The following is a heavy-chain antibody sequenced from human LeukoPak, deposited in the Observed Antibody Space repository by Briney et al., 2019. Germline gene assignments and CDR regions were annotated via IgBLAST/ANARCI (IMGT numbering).Heavy chain of an antibody. D-gene: IGHD5-12*01. CDR2: IYHSGST. CDR3: ARGGGYASPIGY. Sequence: SETLSLTCTLSGGSISTYYCSWIRQPPGKGLEWIGYIYHSGSTNYNPSLKSRVTISVDTSKNRFSLKLSSVTAADTAVYYCARGGGYASPIGYWGQGALVTVSS. CDR1: GGSISTYY. V-gene: IGHV4-59*01. J-gene: IGHJ4*02.